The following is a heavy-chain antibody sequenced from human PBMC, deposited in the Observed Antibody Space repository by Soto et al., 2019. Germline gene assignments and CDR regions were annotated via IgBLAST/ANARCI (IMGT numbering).Heavy chain of an antibody. V-gene: IGHV1-3*01. CDR3: ARDLYSSSFDY. Sequence: QVQLVQSGAEVKKPGASVKVSCKASGYTFTSYAMHWVRQAPGQRLEWMGWINAGNGNTEYSQKFQGRVTITRDTSASTAYMELSSLRSEDTAVYYCARDLYSSSFDYWGQGTLVTVSS. CDR1: GYTFTSYA. J-gene: IGHJ4*02. CDR2: INAGNGNT. D-gene: IGHD6-13*01.